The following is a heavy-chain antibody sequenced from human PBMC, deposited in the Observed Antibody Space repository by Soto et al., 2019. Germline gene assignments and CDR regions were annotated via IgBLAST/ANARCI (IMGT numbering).Heavy chain of an antibody. V-gene: IGHV4-31*04. J-gene: IGHJ4*02. CDR3: VTNRGDYDGSFFAH. Sequence: QVRLQESGPGPVKPSQTLSLSCTVSGASITSGGSYWTWIRQQPGKGLEWLGYIYYSGSTKYNPSLESPGTMSLDRAKNLFSLRLNSVTAADTAVYYCVTNRGDYDGSFFAHCGQGTLVTVSS. CDR2: IYYSGST. D-gene: IGHD3-16*01. CDR1: GASITSGGSY.